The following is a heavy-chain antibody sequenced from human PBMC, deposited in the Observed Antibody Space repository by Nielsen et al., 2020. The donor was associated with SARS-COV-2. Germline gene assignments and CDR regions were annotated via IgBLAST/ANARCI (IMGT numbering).Heavy chain of an antibody. Sequence: GGSLRLSCAASGFTFSSYGMHWVRQAPGKGLEWVAVIWYDGSNKYYADSVKGRFTISRDNSKNTLYLQMNSLRAEDTAVYYCAMRISSSWPRRSYGMDVWGQGTTVTVSS. J-gene: IGHJ6*02. CDR3: AMRISSSWPRRSYGMDV. D-gene: IGHD6-13*01. V-gene: IGHV3-33*01. CDR2: IWYDGSNK. CDR1: GFTFSSYG.